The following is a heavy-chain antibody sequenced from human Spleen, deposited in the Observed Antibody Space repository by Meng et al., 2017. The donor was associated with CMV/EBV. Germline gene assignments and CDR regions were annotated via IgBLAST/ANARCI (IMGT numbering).Heavy chain of an antibody. CDR1: GFIFSSYS. Sequence: GGSLRLSCAASGFIFSSYSMHWVRQVPGKGLVWVSRINSDGSDTSYADFVKGRFTISRDNAKNTVYLQMNSLRAEDTAVYHCAGGMDVWGQGTTVTVSS. CDR2: INSDGSDT. CDR3: AGGMDV. J-gene: IGHJ6*02. V-gene: IGHV3-74*01.